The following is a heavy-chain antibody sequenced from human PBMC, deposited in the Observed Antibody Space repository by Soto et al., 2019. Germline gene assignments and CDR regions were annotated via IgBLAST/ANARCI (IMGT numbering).Heavy chain of an antibody. CDR2: IYYSGST. Sequence: SETLSLTCTVSGGSISSYYWSWIRQPPGKGLEWIGYIYYSGSTNYNPSLKSRVTISVDTSKNQFSLKLSSVTAADTAVYYCARSHLSGWFGPWGQGTLVTVSS. CDR1: GGSISSYY. V-gene: IGHV4-59*01. J-gene: IGHJ5*02. CDR3: ARSHLSGWFGP. D-gene: IGHD3-10*01.